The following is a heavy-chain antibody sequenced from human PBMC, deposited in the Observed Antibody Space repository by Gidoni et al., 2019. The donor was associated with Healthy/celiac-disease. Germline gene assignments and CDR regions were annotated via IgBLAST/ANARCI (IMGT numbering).Heavy chain of an antibody. V-gene: IGHV4-59*01. Sequence: QVQLQESGPGLVKPSETLSLTCTVSGGSISSYYWSWIRQPPGKGLEWIGYIYYSGSTNYNPSLKSRVTISVDTSKNQFSLKLSSVTAADTAVYYCARWSRGAVAGTGFGDYWGQGTLVTVSS. CDR1: GGSISSYY. CDR3: ARWSRGAVAGTGFGDY. D-gene: IGHD6-19*01. J-gene: IGHJ4*02. CDR2: IYYSGST.